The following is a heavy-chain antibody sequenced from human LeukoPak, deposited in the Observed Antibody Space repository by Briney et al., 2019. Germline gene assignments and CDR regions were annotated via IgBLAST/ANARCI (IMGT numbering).Heavy chain of an antibody. CDR1: GGSFSGYY. CDR2: INHSGST. D-gene: IGHD6-13*01. CDR3: ARGFRGYSSSWFGFDP. Sequence: SETLSPTCAVYGGSFSGYYWSWIRQPPGKGLEWIGEINHSGSTNYNPSLKSRVTISVDTSKNQFSLKLSSVTAADTAVYYCARGFRGYSSSWFGFDPWGQGTLVTVSS. J-gene: IGHJ5*02. V-gene: IGHV4-34*01.